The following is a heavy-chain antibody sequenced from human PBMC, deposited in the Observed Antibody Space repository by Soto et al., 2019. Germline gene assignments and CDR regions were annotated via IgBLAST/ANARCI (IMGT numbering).Heavy chain of an antibody. CDR2: IYYSGRT. V-gene: IGHV4-31*03. CDR3: ARFAREENPKVGSWYYFDY. Sequence: PSGSLSLSCTVSGGSVCSGGYFWSWVRQHPGKGLEWIGNIYYSGRTYYNPSLKSRVTISVDTSKNQFSLKLSSVTAADTAVYYCARFAREENPKVGSWYYFDYWGQGTRVTVSS. D-gene: IGHD1-26*01. J-gene: IGHJ4*02. CDR1: GGSVCSGGYF.